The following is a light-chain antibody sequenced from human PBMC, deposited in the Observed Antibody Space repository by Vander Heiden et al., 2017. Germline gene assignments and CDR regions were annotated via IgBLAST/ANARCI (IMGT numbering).Light chain of an antibody. CDR3: QHYGSSFRT. J-gene: IGKJ1*01. CDR1: QSISSNS. V-gene: IGKV3-20*01. CDR2: GAS. Sequence: EIVLTQSPDTLSLSPGEAATLSCRASQSISSNSVAWYQQKPGQAPRVLIYGASNRATGIPERFSGSGSGTDFTLTISRLEPEDFAVYYCQHYGSSFRTFGQGTKVEIK.